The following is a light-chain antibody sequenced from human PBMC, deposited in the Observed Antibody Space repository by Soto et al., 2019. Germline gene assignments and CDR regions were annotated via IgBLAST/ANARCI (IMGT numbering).Light chain of an antibody. CDR1: GSSIGTNT. Sequence: QPVLTQPPSASGTPGQRVTISCSGSGSSIGTNTVNWYRQLPGTPPKLLIYGDNQRPSGVPDRFSGSKSGTSASLAISGLQSEDEADYYCAAWDGSLNNVLFGGGTKLTVL. V-gene: IGLV1-44*01. J-gene: IGLJ2*01. CDR3: AAWDGSLNNVL. CDR2: GDN.